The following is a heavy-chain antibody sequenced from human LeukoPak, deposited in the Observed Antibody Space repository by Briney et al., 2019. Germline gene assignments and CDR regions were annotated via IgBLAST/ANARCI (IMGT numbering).Heavy chain of an antibody. CDR2: INHSGST. CDR3: ARGQGIAVAGYYYYYMDV. J-gene: IGHJ6*03. Sequence: SETLSLTCAVYGGSFSACYWSWIRQPPGKGLEWIGEINHSGSTNYNPSLKSRVTISVDTSKNQFSLKLSSVTAADTAVYYCARGQGIAVAGYYYYYMDVWGKGTTVTVSS. CDR1: GGSFSACY. V-gene: IGHV4-34*01. D-gene: IGHD6-19*01.